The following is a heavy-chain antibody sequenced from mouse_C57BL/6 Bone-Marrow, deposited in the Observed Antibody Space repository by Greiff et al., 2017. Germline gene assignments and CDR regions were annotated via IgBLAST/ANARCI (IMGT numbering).Heavy chain of an antibody. CDR3: ARELPY. Sequence: QVQLQQSGPELVKPGASVKISCKASGYAFSSSWMNWVKQRPGKGLEWIRRIYPGDGDTNYNGKFKGKATLTADKSSSTAYMQLSSLTSEDSAVYFCARELPYWGQGTLVTVSA. V-gene: IGHV1-82*01. D-gene: IGHD1-1*01. CDR2: IYPGDGDT. CDR1: GYAFSSSW. J-gene: IGHJ3*01.